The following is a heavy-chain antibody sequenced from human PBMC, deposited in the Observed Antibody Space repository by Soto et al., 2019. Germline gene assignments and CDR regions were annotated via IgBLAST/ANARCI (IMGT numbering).Heavy chain of an antibody. J-gene: IGHJ4*02. Sequence: SETLSLTCAVSGGYIISNYWGAWIRQSPGEGLVWIGSIYHSGTTYYNPSLESRVIISVDTSESRFALRLTSVTAADSAVYYCARTDNFGYYPYCGQGTMVSV. CDR3: ARTDNFGYYPY. CDR2: IYHSGTT. D-gene: IGHD3-3*01. V-gene: IGHV4-38-2*01. CDR1: GGYIISNYW.